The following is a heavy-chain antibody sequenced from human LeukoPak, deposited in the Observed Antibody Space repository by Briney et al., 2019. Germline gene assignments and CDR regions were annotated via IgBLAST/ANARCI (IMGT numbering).Heavy chain of an antibody. CDR2: ISYDGSNK. D-gene: IGHD6-19*01. V-gene: IGHV3-30*18. J-gene: IGHJ4*02. Sequence: GRSPRLSCAASGFTFSSYGMHWVRQAPGKGLEWVAVISYDGSNKYYADSVKGRFTISRDNSKNTLYLQMNSLRAEDTAVYYCAKDLTSSGWWTDYWGQGTLVTVSS. CDR1: GFTFSSYG. CDR3: AKDLTSSGWWTDY.